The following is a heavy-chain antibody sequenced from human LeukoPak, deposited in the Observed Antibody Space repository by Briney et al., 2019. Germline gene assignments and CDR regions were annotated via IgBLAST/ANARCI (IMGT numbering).Heavy chain of an antibody. D-gene: IGHD2-21*02. CDR2: ISGSGSDT. Sequence: PGGSLRLSCAASGFTFSHYAMSWVRQAPGKGLERVSGISGSGSDTFYADSVKGRFTISRDNSKNTLYLQMNSLRAEDTAVYYCAKGTGDYYTIDYWGQGTLVTVSS. J-gene: IGHJ4*02. CDR1: GFTFSHYA. CDR3: AKGTGDYYTIDY. V-gene: IGHV3-23*01.